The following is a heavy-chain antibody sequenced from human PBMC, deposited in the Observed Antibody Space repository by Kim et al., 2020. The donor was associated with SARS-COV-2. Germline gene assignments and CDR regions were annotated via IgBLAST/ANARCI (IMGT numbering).Heavy chain of an antibody. CDR3: ARDEYYYDSSGSYYGMDV. D-gene: IGHD3-22*01. V-gene: IGHV3-48*02. CDR2: ISRSSNTI. Sequence: GGSLTLSCAASGFTFSSYNMNWVRQAPGKGLEWVSYISRSSNTIYYADSVKGRFTISRDNAKNSLYLQMNSLRDEDTAVYYCARDEYYYDSSGSYYGMDVWGQGTTVTVSS. J-gene: IGHJ6*02. CDR1: GFTFSSYN.